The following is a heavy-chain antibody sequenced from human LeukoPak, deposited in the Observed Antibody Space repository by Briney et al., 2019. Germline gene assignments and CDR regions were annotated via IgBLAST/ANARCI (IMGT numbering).Heavy chain of an antibody. CDR1: GGSISSSSYY. J-gene: IGHJ4*02. D-gene: IGHD4-23*01. V-gene: IGHV4-39*07. Sequence: SETLSLTCTVSGGSISSSSYYWGWIRQPPGKGLEWIGSIYYSGSTYYNPSLKSRVAISVDTSKNQFSLKLSSVTAADTAVYYCAREPDYYGGKNLDYWGQGTLVTVSS. CDR2: IYYSGST. CDR3: AREPDYYGGKNLDY.